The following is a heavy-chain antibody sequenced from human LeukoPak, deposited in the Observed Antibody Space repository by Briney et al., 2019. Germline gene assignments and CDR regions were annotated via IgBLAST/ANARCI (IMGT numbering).Heavy chain of an antibody. J-gene: IGHJ5*02. V-gene: IGHV4-39*07. CDR1: GDSITGYY. D-gene: IGHD3-10*01. CDR3: ARERINNYYGSGSPEFDP. CDR2: IYYTGNT. Sequence: SETLSLTCSVSGDSITGYYWGWIRQPPGKGLEWIGNIYYTGNTYYNSSLKNRVTISLDTSKNQFSLKVISMTAADTAVYYCARERINNYYGSGSPEFDPWGQGTLVTVSS.